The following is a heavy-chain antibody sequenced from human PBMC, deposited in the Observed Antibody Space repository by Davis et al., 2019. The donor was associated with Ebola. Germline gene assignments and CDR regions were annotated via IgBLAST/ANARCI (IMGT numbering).Heavy chain of an antibody. D-gene: IGHD3-22*01. Sequence: SVKVSCKASGGTFSSYAISWVRQAPGQGLEWMGGIIPIFGTANYAQKFQSRVTITADESTSTAYMELSSLRSEDTAVYYCARDKWSYYDSSGYYTRDYYMDVWGKGTTVTVSS. CDR1: GGTFSSYA. V-gene: IGHV1-69*13. J-gene: IGHJ6*03. CDR2: IIPIFGTA. CDR3: ARDKWSYYDSSGYYTRDYYMDV.